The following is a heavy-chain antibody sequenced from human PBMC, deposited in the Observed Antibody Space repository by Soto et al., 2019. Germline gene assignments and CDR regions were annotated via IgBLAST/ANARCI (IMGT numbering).Heavy chain of an antibody. D-gene: IGHD2-15*01. J-gene: IGHJ6*02. CDR3: ARDGAYCSGGSCYSGAYYYGGRDA. CDR2: LSYDGSNK. V-gene: IGHV3-30-3*01. CDR1: VANVSRSA. Sequence: LSGAPPVANVSRSALPRVRQKRGKGPPSVAVLSYDGSNKYYADSVKGRFTISRENSKNTLYLQMNSLRAEDTAVYYCARDGAYCSGGSCYSGAYYYGGRDAWGQGITVT.